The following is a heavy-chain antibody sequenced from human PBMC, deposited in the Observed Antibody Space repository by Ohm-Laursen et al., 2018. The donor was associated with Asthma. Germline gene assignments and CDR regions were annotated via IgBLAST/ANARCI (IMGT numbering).Heavy chain of an antibody. CDR1: GYTFSRYS. V-gene: IGHV3-23*01. Sequence: SLRLSCAASGYTFSRYSIHWVRQAPGKGLEWVSAISGSGGSTYYADSVKGRFTISRDNSKNTLYLQMNSLRAEDTAVYYCAKDVKAAAGRNGMDVWGQGTTVTVSS. CDR3: AKDVKAAAGRNGMDV. CDR2: ISGSGGST. D-gene: IGHD6-13*01. J-gene: IGHJ6*02.